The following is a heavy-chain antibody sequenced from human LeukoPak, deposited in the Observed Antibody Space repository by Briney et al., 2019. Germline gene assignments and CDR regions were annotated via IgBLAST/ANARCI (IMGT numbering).Heavy chain of an antibody. CDR3: TKGISAEDYRFFF. D-gene: IGHD3-16*02. Sequence: GGSRRLSCTASGFTFSSYGIHWVRQAPGKGLGWVAFIQSDAGNKHYADSVKGRFTISRDNSKNTLYLQMNSLRPEDTAVYYCTKGISAEDYRFFFWGQGALVTVSS. CDR2: IQSDAGNK. J-gene: IGHJ4*02. V-gene: IGHV3-30*02. CDR1: GFTFSSYG.